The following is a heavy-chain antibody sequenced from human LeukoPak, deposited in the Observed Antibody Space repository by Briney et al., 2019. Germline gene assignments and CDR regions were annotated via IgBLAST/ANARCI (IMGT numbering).Heavy chain of an antibody. Sequence: GASVKVSCKASGGTFSSYAISWVRQAPGQGLEWMGGINPIFGTANYAQKFQGRVTITTDESTSTAYMELSSLRSEDTAVYYCARARGYDLMVVTYYFDYWGQGTLVTVSS. CDR3: ARARGYDLMVVTYYFDY. CDR1: GGTFSSYA. V-gene: IGHV1-69*05. J-gene: IGHJ4*02. CDR2: INPIFGTA. D-gene: IGHD2-21*02.